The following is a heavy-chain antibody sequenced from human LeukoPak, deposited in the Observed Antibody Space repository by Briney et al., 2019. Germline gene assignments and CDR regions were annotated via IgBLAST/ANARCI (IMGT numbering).Heavy chain of an antibody. D-gene: IGHD6-25*01. CDR1: GYSISSGSY. Sequence: SETLPLTCTVSGYSISSGSYWGWIRQPPGKGLEWIGSIYHGGSTLYNPSLKSRVTIPLDTSKNQFSLKLSSLTAADAAVYYCARDSGYSPYYYYMDVSGKGTTVTVYS. J-gene: IGHJ6*03. V-gene: IGHV4-38-2*02. CDR2: IYHGGST. CDR3: ARDSGYSPYYYYMDV.